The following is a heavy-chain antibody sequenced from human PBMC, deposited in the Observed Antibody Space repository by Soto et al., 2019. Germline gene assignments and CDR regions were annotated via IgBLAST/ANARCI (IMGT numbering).Heavy chain of an antibody. D-gene: IGHD5-12*01. V-gene: IGHV4-39*01. CDR2: IFYNGRT. Sequence: QVPLQESGPGLVRPSETLSLTCSVSGGSITSPNYFWGWVRRAPGRGPEWIGNIFYNGRTDYRPSYQSRVTISVDTSRNQVSLRLASVTAAETAIYYCARGAFSADDQSDWFDPWGHGTLVTVSS. CDR3: ARGAFSADDQSDWFDP. CDR1: GGSITSPNYF. J-gene: IGHJ5*02.